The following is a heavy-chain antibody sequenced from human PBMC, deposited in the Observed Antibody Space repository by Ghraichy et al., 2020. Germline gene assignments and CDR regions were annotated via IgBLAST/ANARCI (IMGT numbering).Heavy chain of an antibody. J-gene: IGHJ4*02. Sequence: GGSLRLSCAASGFTFDDYTMHWVRQAPGKGLEWVSLISWDGGSTYYADSVKGRFTISRDNSKNSLYLQMNSLRTEDTALYYCAKSGYCSSTSCQGLDYWGQGTLVTVSS. CDR3: AKSGYCSSTSCQGLDY. CDR1: GFTFDDYT. D-gene: IGHD2-2*03. CDR2: ISWDGGST. V-gene: IGHV3-43*01.